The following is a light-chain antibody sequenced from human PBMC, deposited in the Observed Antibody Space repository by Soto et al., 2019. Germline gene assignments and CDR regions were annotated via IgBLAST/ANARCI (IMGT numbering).Light chain of an antibody. CDR2: DAS. CDR3: QQYNSYSPT. Sequence: DIQMTQSPSSLSASVAARVTITCRASQGIRNDLGWYQQKPGRATKRLIYDASNLQSGVPSSCSGSGSATEFTPTISSLQADDFATDYCQQYNSYSPTFGQGTKVDI. V-gene: IGKV1-17*01. CDR1: QGIRND. J-gene: IGKJ1*01.